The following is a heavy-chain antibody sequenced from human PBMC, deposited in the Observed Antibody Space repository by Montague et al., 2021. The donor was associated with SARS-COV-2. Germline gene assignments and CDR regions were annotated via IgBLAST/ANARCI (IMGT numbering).Heavy chain of an antibody. CDR1: GGSFSGYY. CDR2: INHSGST. D-gene: IGHD3-22*01. J-gene: IGHJ5*02. CDR3: ARGPRITMIVVVITDIWFDP. Sequence: ETLSLIYAVYGGSFSGYYWSWIRQPPGKGLEWIGEINHSGSTNYNPSLKSRVTISVDTSKNQFSLKLGSVTAADTAVYYCARGPRITMIVVVITDIWFDPWGQGTLVTVSS. V-gene: IGHV4-34*01.